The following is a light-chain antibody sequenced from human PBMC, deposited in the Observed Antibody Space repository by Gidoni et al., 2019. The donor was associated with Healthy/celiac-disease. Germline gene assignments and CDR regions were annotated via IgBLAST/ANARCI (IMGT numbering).Light chain of an antibody. CDR2: GKN. CDR3: NSRDSSGTLVV. CDR1: SLRSYY. Sequence: SSELTQDPAVSVALGQKVRITCQGDSLRSYYASWYQQKPGQAPVLVIYGKNNRPSGIPDRFSGSSSGNTASLTITGAQAEDEADYYCNSRDSSGTLVVFGGGTKLTVL. V-gene: IGLV3-19*01. J-gene: IGLJ2*01.